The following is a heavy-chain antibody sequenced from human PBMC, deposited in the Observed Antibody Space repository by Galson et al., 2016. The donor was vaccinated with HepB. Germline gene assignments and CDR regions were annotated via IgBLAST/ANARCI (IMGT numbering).Heavy chain of an antibody. CDR1: GITVSSND. J-gene: IGHJ6*04. Sequence: SLRLSCAASGITVSSNDMYWVRQAPGKGLEWVSVTYNGGSTYYADSVKGRFTISRDNSKNTLSLQMNSLTADDTAIYYCVQGSTAPAVWGKGTTVTVSS. D-gene: IGHD2-2*01. V-gene: IGHV3-53*01. CDR3: VQGSTAPAV. CDR2: TYNGGST.